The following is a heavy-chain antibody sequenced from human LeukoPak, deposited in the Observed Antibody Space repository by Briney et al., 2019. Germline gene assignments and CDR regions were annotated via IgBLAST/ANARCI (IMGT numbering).Heavy chain of an antibody. V-gene: IGHV4-59*01. Sequence: PSETLSLTCTVSGGSISSYYWNWIRQPPGKGLEWIGYIYYSGSTNYNPSLKSRVTISVDTSKSQFSLKLSSATAADTAVYYCARTAGIAVAGSRQYFDYWGQGTLVTVSS. J-gene: IGHJ4*02. CDR3: ARTAGIAVAGSRQYFDY. D-gene: IGHD6-19*01. CDR1: GGSISSYY. CDR2: IYYSGST.